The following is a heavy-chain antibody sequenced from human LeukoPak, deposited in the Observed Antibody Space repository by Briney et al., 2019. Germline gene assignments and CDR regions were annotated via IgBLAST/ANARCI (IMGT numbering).Heavy chain of an antibody. CDR2: IYTSGST. CDR1: GGSISSYY. V-gene: IGHV4-4*07. J-gene: IGHJ3*02. CDR3: ARDGEWELRGAFDI. Sequence: SETLSLTCTVSGGSISSYYWSWIRQPAGKGLEWIGRIYTSGSTNYNPSLKSRVTISVDTSKNQFSLKLSSVTAADTAVYYCARDGEWELRGAFDIWGQGTMVTVSS. D-gene: IGHD1-26*01.